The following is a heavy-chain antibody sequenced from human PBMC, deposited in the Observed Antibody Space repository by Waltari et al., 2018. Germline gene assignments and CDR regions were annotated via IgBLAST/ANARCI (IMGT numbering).Heavy chain of an antibody. D-gene: IGHD3-16*02. CDR3: ARDRGLRRLSTFEI. CDR2: INHSGST. J-gene: IGHJ3*02. V-gene: IGHV4-34*01. Sequence: QVQLQQWGAGLLKPSETLSLTCAVYGGSFSGYYWSWIRQPPGKGLEWIGEINHSGSTNYHPSLKSRSTISVDTSKSQFSLKLSSVTAADTAVYYCARDRGLRRLSTFEIWGQGTMVTVSS. CDR1: GGSFSGYY.